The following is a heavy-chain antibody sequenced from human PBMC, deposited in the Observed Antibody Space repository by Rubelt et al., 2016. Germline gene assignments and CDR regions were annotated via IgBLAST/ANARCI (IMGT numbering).Heavy chain of an antibody. D-gene: IGHD3-16*01. V-gene: IGHV4-34*01. J-gene: IGHJ4*02. CDR3: ARIMITFGGVAN. Sequence: QVQLQQWGAGLLKPSETLSLTCAVYGGSFSGYYWSWIRQPPGKGLEWIGEINHSGSTNYNPSLKSRVTISVDTSKNQFSRKLSSVTAADTAVYYCARIMITFGGVANWGQGTLVTVSS. CDR1: GGSFSGYY. CDR2: INHSGST.